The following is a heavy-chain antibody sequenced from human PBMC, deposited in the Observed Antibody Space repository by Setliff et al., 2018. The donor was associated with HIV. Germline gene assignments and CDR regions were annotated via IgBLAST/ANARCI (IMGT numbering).Heavy chain of an antibody. CDR2: IYDSGRP. Sequence: PSETLSLTCTVSGGSISSYYWTWIRQPLGKGLEWIGSIYDSGRPNYNPSLKSRVIISADTSKNQFSLKLSSVTAADTAVYYCARGDGSGSKGYYYYGMDVWGQGTTVTVSS. CDR1: GGSISSYY. CDR3: ARGDGSGSKGYYYYGMDV. J-gene: IGHJ6*02. V-gene: IGHV4-59*01. D-gene: IGHD3-10*01.